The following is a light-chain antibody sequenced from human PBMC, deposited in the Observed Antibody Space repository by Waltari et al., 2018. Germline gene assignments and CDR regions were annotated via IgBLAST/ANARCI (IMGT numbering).Light chain of an antibody. CDR3: QQYSNWPYT. J-gene: IGKJ2*01. CDR1: QSVPTN. CDR2: VAS. Sequence: EIVMTQSPDTLSVAPGERVTLSCRASQSVPTNLAWYQQKPGQPPRLLIYVASTRATGVPARFSGSGSGTEFTLTISSLESEDFAVYYRQQYSNWPYTFGQGTKLEIK. V-gene: IGKV3-15*01.